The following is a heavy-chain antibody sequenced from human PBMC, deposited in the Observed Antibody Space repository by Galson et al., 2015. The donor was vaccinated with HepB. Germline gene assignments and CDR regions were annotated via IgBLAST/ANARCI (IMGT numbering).Heavy chain of an antibody. D-gene: IGHD3-16*02. Sequence: CAISGDSVSSNSAAWNWIRQSPSRGLEWLGRTYYRSKWYNDYAVSVKSRITINPDTSKNQFSLQLNSVTPEDTAVYYCAREVVLRGELSLWTFDYWGQGTLVTVSS. J-gene: IGHJ4*02. CDR2: TYYRSKWYN. CDR3: AREVVLRGELSLWTFDY. CDR1: GDSVSSNSAA. V-gene: IGHV6-1*01.